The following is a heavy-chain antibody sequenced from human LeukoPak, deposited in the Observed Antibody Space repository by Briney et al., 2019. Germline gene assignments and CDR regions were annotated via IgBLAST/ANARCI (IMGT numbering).Heavy chain of an antibody. D-gene: IGHD3-16*01. V-gene: IGHV1-2*02. CDR3: ARPLGDYVWGSYSY. Sequence: ASVKVSCKASGYTFTGYYMHWVRQAPGQGLEWMGWINPNSGGTNYAQKFQGRVTMTRDTSISTAYMELSRLRSDDTAVYYCARPLGDYVWGSYSYWGQGTLVTVSS. J-gene: IGHJ4*02. CDR1: GYTFTGYY. CDR2: INPNSGGT.